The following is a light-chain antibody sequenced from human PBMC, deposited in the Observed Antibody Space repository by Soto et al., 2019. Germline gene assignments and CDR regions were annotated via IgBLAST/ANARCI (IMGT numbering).Light chain of an antibody. CDR3: QQYGRSTGT. Sequence: EIVLTQSPGTLSLSPGERATLSCRASQSVSSSYLAWYQQKPGQAPRLLIYGASSRATGIPDRFSGSGSGTDFTLTISRLEPEDFAVYYCQQYGRSTGTFGQGTRWIS. V-gene: IGKV3-20*01. CDR1: QSVSSSY. CDR2: GAS. J-gene: IGKJ1*01.